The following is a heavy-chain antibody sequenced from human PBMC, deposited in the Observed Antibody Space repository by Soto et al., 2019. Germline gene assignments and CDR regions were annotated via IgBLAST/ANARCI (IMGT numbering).Heavy chain of an antibody. D-gene: IGHD6-6*01. V-gene: IGHV4-31*03. CDR3: ARLLPMTSSDRVDWFDP. J-gene: IGHJ5*02. CDR1: GAALNSGNYY. CDR2: IYVTGAV. Sequence: QVRLQESGPGLVKPSETLSLTCSVSGAALNSGNYYWSWIRQVPGKGLEWIGHIYVTGAVDYNPSLRYRITISQDTSERHFSLNLRLVTAADTAVYYCARLLPMTSSDRVDWFDPWGQGTRVTVSS.